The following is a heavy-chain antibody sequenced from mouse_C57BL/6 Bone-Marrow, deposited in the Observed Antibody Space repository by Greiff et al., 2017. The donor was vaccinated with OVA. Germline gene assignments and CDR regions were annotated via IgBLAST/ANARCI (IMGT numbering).Heavy chain of an antibody. J-gene: IGHJ3*01. CDR2: IYPRSGNT. Sequence: QVQLKQSGAELARPGASVKLSCTASGYTFTSYGISWVKQRTGQGLEWIGEIYPRSGNTYYNEKFKGKATLTADKSSSTAYMELRSLTSEDSAVYCCARGLYCGNYFAYWGQGTLVTVSA. CDR1: GYTFTSYG. V-gene: IGHV1-81*01. CDR3: ARGLYCGNYFAY. D-gene: IGHD2-1*01.